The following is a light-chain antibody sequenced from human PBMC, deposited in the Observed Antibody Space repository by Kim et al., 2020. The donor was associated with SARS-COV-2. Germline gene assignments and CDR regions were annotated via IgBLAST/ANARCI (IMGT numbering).Light chain of an antibody. CDR1: QSVSSSH. CDR2: TAS. CDR3: QQYDTSSYT. J-gene: IGKJ2*01. Sequence: LSPGERATLSCRASQSVSSSHLAWYQQKPGQAPRLLIYTASIRAAGVADRFTGSGSGTDFTLTINRLEPEDSAVYYCQQYDTSSYTFGPGTKLEI. V-gene: IGKV3-20*01.